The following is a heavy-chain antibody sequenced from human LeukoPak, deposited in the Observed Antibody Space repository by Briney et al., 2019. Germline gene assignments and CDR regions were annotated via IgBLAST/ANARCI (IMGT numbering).Heavy chain of an antibody. J-gene: IGHJ5*02. CDR3: AILYGSFAP. Sequence: ASVKVSCKASGYTFTNYYKHWVRQAPGQGLEWMGIINPSGGSTSYAQKFQGRVTMTRDTSTSTAYMELSSLRSEDTAVYYCAILYGSFAPWGQGTLVTVSS. V-gene: IGHV1-46*01. CDR1: GYTFTNYY. CDR2: INPSGGST. D-gene: IGHD4-17*01.